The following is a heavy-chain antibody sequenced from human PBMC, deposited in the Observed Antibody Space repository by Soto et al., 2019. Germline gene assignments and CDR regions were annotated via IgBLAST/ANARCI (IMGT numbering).Heavy chain of an antibody. J-gene: IGHJ6*02. V-gene: IGHV3-7*03. CDR1: GFTFSSYW. Sequence: VGSLRLSCAASGFTFSSYWMSWVRQAPGKGLEWVANIKQDGSEKYYVDSVKGRFTISRDNAKNSLYLQMNSLRAEDTAVYYCARGDVVVPAAIGYYYGMDVWGQGTTVTVSS. CDR2: IKQDGSEK. CDR3: ARGDVVVPAAIGYYYGMDV. D-gene: IGHD2-2*01.